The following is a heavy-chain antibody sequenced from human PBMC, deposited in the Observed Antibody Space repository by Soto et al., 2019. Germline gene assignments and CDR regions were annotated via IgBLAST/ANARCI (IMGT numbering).Heavy chain of an antibody. CDR1: GYTFTTYG. CDR2: ISTYNGNT. V-gene: IGHV1-18*04. J-gene: IGHJ4*02. CDR3: ARRGAYCSGGTCYHFDY. D-gene: IGHD2-15*01. Sequence: QVHLVQSGAEVKKPGASVKVSCKASGYTFTTYGISWVRQAPGQGLEWMGWISTYNGNTNYEQKLQGRVTMTTDTLTSTAYMELWSLRSDDTAVYYCARRGAYCSGGTCYHFDYWGQGTLVTVSS.